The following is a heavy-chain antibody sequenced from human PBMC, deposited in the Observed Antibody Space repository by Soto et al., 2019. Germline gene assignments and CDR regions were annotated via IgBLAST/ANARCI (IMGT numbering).Heavy chain of an antibody. V-gene: IGHV1-69*01. CDR2: IIPIFGTA. CDR1: GGTFSSYA. Sequence: QVQLVQSGAEVKKPGSSVKVSCKASGGTFSSYAISWVRQAPGQGLEWKGGIIPIFGTANYAQKFQGRVTITADETTSTAYMELSSLRSEDTDVYYCERDRRGYCSGGSCSGGDYWGQGTLVTVSS. J-gene: IGHJ4*02. CDR3: ERDRRGYCSGGSCSGGDY. D-gene: IGHD2-15*01.